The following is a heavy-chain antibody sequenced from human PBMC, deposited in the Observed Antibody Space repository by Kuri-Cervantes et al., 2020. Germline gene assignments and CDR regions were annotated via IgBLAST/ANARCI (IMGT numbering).Heavy chain of an antibody. CDR2: IWYDGSNK. D-gene: IGHD5-12*01. CDR1: GFTFSSYC. CDR3: ARGREISVSGYGDYMDV. Sequence: GGSLRLSCAASGFTFSSYCMHWVRQAPGKGLEWVAVIWYDGSNKYYADSVKGRFTISRDNSKNTLYLQMNSLRAEDTAVYYCARGREISVSGYGDYMDVWGKGTTVTVSS. V-gene: IGHV3-33*08. J-gene: IGHJ6*03.